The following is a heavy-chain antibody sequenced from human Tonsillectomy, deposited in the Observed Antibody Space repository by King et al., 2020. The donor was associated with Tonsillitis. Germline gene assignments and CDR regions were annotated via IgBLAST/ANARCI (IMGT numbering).Heavy chain of an antibody. Sequence: VQLVESGGVVVQPGGSLRLYCAASGFTFDDYTMHWVRQAPGKGLEWVSLISWDGGSTYYADSVKGRFTISRDNSKNSLYLQMNSLRTEDTALYSCAKDLSNSFGYWGQGTLVTVSS. CDR2: ISWDGGST. D-gene: IGHD4-11*01. J-gene: IGHJ4*02. CDR1: GFTFDDYT. CDR3: AKDLSNSFGY. V-gene: IGHV3-43*01.